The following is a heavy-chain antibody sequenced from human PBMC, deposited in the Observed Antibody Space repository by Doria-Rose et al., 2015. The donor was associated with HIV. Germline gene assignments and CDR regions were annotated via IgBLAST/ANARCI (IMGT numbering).Heavy chain of an antibody. Sequence: QVTLKESGPVLVKPTETLTLTCTVSGVSLSSPGMGVSWIRQPPGKALVWLANIFSDDERSYSTSLKSRLTISRGTSKSQVVLTMTDMDPVDTATYYCARIKSSRWYHKYYFDFWGQGTLVIVSA. CDR2: IFSDDER. CDR1: GVSLSSPGMG. CDR3: ARIKSSRWYHKYYFDF. J-gene: IGHJ4*02. D-gene: IGHD6-13*01. V-gene: IGHV2-26*01.